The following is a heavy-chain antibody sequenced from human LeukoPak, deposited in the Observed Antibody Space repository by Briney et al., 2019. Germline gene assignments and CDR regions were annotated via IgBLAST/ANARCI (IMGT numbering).Heavy chain of an antibody. CDR2: IYYSGST. Sequence: PSETLSLTCTVSGGSISSYYWSWIRQPPGKGLEWIGCIYYSGSTNYNPSLKSRVTISVDTSRNQFSLKLSSVTAADTAVYYCATSSYGFWSGYGRFDPWGQGTLVTVSS. J-gene: IGHJ5*02. V-gene: IGHV4-59*01. CDR1: GGSISSYY. CDR3: ATSSYGFWSGYGRFDP. D-gene: IGHD3-3*01.